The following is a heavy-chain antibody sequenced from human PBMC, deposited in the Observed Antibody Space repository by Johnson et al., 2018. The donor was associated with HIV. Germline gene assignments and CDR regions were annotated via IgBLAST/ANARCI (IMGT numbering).Heavy chain of an antibody. J-gene: IGHJ3*02. V-gene: IGHV3-64*01. CDR1: GFTFSSYA. CDR3: AREVDGFDI. Sequence: VHLVESGGGLVQPGGSLRLSCAASGFTFSSYAMHWVRQAPGKGLEYVSAISSNGGSTYYANFVKGRFTISRDNSKNTLYLHMNSLRAEDTAVYYCAREVDGFDIWGQGTMVTVSS. CDR2: ISSNGGST.